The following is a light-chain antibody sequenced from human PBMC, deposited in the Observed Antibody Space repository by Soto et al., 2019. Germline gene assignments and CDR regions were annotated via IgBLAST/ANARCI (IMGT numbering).Light chain of an antibody. Sequence: QSALTQPASVSGSPGQSITLSCTGTSSDVGGYDFVSWYQQVPGTAPKAMIYEVSSRPSGVSNRFSGSKSGNTASLTISGLQAEDEAYYYCSSYTTSTSFILFGGGTKLTVL. CDR2: EVS. V-gene: IGLV2-14*01. CDR1: SSDVGGYDF. CDR3: SSYTTSTSFIL. J-gene: IGLJ2*01.